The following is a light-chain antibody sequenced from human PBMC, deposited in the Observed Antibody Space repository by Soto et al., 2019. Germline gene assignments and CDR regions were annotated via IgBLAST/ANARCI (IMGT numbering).Light chain of an antibody. CDR1: QSLSSNY. Sequence: EVVLTQSPGTLSLSPGERATLSCRASQSLSSNYLAWYQQNPGQAPGLLIYGASSRATGIPDRFSGSGSGTDFTLTISRLEPEDFAVYYCQQFSSSTGTFGQGTKVDIK. J-gene: IGKJ1*01. V-gene: IGKV3-20*01. CDR2: GAS. CDR3: QQFSSSTGT.